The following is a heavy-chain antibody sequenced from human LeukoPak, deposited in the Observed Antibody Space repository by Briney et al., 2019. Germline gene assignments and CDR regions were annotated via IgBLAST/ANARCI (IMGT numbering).Heavy chain of an antibody. CDR1: GYTFTSYG. V-gene: IGHV1-18*01. CDR3: ARVLFSALSSYYFDY. Sequence: ASVKVSCKASGYTFTSYGISWVRQAPGQGLEWMGWISAYNGNTNYAQKLQGRVTMTTDTSTSTAYMELRSLRSDDTAVYYCARVLFSALSSYYFDYWGQGTLVTVSS. D-gene: IGHD3-10*02. J-gene: IGHJ4*02. CDR2: ISAYNGNT.